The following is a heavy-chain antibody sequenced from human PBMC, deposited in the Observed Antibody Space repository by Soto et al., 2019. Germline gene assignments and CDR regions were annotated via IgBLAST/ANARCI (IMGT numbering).Heavy chain of an antibody. J-gene: IGHJ4*02. V-gene: IGHV4-34*01. Sequence: QVQLQQWGAGLLKPSETLSLTCAVYGWSFSGYYWSWIRQPPGKVLEWLGEINHSGSTNYNPSLKSRVTISVDTSKNQFSLKLSSVTAADTAVYYCARGESSSWYYFDYWGQGTLVTVSS. CDR3: ARGESSSWYYFDY. D-gene: IGHD6-13*01. CDR1: GWSFSGYY. CDR2: INHSGST.